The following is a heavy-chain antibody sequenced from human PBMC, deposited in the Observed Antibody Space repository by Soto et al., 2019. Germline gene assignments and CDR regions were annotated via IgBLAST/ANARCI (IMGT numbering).Heavy chain of an antibody. Sequence: QVQLVQSGAEVKKPGSSVKVSCKASGGTFSRYTISWVRQAPGQGLEWMGRIIPILVIANYAQKFQGRVTITEDKSTSTAYMELSSLRSEDTAVYYCARDFMARFYVSGSYFPQTDTTHNNWFDTWGQGPLVTVSS. V-gene: IGHV1-69*08. CDR1: GGTFSRYT. D-gene: IGHD3-10*01. J-gene: IGHJ5*02. CDR3: ARDFMARFYVSGSYFPQTDTTHNNWFDT. CDR2: IIPILVIA.